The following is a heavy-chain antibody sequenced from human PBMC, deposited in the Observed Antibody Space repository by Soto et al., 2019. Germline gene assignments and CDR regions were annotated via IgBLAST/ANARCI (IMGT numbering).Heavy chain of an antibody. CDR3: ARGPPLLW. J-gene: IGHJ4*02. D-gene: IGHD2-21*01. V-gene: IGHV4-30-2*01. Sequence: QLQLQESGSGLVKPSQTLSLTCAVSGGSISSGGYSWSWIRQPPGKGLECIGYIYHSVSTYYNPSLXXXVXXSVDRSKNQFSLRLSSVTAADTAVYYCARGPPLLWWSQGTLVTVSS. CDR2: IYHSVST. CDR1: GGSISSGGYS.